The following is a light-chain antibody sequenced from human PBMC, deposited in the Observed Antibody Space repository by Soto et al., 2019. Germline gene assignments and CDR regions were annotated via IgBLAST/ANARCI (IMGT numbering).Light chain of an antibody. J-gene: IGKJ1*01. CDR3: QQRSNWPWT. Sequence: EIVLTQSPATLSLPAGESATLSCRASQSVSNFLAWYQQKPGQAPRLLISDASNRATGIPGRFSGSGSGTDFSLTISSLEPEDFAVYYCQQRSNWPWTFGQGTKVEIK. CDR1: QSVSNF. V-gene: IGKV3-11*01. CDR2: DAS.